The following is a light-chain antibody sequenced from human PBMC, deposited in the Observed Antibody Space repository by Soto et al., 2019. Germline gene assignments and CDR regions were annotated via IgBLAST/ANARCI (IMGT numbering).Light chain of an antibody. CDR3: EQSYATPYT. J-gene: IGKJ2*01. CDR2: AAS. V-gene: IGKV1-39*01. Sequence: DIQMTQSPSSQSAVVGDRVTITCRASQNIGKYLNWYQQKPGKAPNLLIYAASSLQSGVPPRFSGSGSGTDFTLTISSLQTEDVATSYGEQSYATPYTFGQGTKLEIK. CDR1: QNIGKY.